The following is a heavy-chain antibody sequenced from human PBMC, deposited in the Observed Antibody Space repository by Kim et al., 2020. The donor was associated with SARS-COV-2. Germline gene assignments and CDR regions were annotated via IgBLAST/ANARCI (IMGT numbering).Heavy chain of an antibody. CDR3: VRESYGDYY. J-gene: IGHJ4*03. Sequence: GGSLRLSCAASGFTFSNYWMTWVRQAPGKGLEWVANLKEDGSAKNCVDSVKGRFTISRDNAKNSLYLQMNSLRVEDTAVYYCVRESYGDYYRGHGTLFT. D-gene: IGHD4-17*01. V-gene: IGHV3-7*03. CDR1: GFTFSNYW. CDR2: LKEDGSAK.